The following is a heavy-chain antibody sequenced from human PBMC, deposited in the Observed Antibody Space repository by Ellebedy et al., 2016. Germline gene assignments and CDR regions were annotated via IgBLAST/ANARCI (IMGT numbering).Heavy chain of an antibody. V-gene: IGHV3-48*01. CDR2: ISSSSSTI. J-gene: IGHJ6*02. D-gene: IGHD2-2*01. CDR1: GFTFSNYA. Sequence: GGSLRLSCAASGFTFSNYAMNWVRQAPGKGLEWVSYISSSSSTIYYADSVKGRFTISRDNAKSSLYLQMNSLRAEDTAVYYCAREKVVPAAPNDKAYHYYGMDVWGQGTTVTVSS. CDR3: AREKVVPAAPNDKAYHYYGMDV.